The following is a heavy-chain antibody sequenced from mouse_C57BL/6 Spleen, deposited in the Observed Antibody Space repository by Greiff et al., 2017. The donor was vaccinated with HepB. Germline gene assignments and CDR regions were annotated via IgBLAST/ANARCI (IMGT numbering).Heavy chain of an antibody. CDR1: GYAFSSSW. CDR2: IYPGDGDT. CDR3: ARSNGYDYYAMDY. V-gene: IGHV1-82*01. D-gene: IGHD2-2*01. Sequence: VQLQQSGPELVKPGASVKISCKASGYAFSSSWMNWVKQRPGKGLEWIGRIYPGDGDTNYNGKFKGKATLTADKSSSTAYMQLSSLTSEDSAVYFCARSNGYDYYAMDYWGQGTSVTVSS. J-gene: IGHJ4*01.